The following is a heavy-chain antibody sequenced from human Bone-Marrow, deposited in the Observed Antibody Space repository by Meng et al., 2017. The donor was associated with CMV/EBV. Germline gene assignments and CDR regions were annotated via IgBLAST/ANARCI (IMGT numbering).Heavy chain of an antibody. V-gene: IGHV1-8*01. CDR2: MNPNSGNT. J-gene: IGHJ6*02. Sequence: SVKVSCKASGYTFTSYDINWVRQATGQGLEWMGWMNPNSGNTGYAQKFQGRVTMTRNTPISTAYMELSSLRSEDTAVYYCARCPVDGATGYYYYYGMDVWGQGTTVTVSS. CDR3: ARCPVDGATGYYYYYGMDV. CDR1: GYTFTSYD. D-gene: IGHD4-23*01.